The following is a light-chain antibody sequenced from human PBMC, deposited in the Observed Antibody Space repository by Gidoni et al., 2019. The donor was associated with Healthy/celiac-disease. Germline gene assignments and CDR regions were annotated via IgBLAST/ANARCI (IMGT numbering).Light chain of an antibody. CDR3: SSYTSSSTGV. CDR1: RSDAGGYNY. Sequence: QSALTQPASVSGSPGQSLTISCTGTRSDAGGYNYVPWYQQHPGKAPKLMIYDVSNRPSGVSNRFSGSKSGNTASLTISGLQAEDEADYYCSSYTSSSTGVFGTGTKVTVL. J-gene: IGLJ1*01. V-gene: IGLV2-14*03. CDR2: DVS.